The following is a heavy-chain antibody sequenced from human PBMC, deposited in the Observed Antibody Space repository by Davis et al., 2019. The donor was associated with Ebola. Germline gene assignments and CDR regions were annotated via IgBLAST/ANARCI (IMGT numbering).Heavy chain of an antibody. CDR3: ARDYYDFWSGYHWYFDL. CDR1: GGSISSGDYY. J-gene: IGHJ2*01. Sequence: PSETLSLTCTVSGGSISSGDYYWSWTRQPPGRGLEWIGYIYYSGSTNYNPSHKSRVTISVDTSKNQFSLKLGSVTAADTAVHYCARDYYDFWSGYHWYFDLWGRGTLVTVSS. D-gene: IGHD3-3*01. V-gene: IGHV4-61*08. CDR2: IYYSGST.